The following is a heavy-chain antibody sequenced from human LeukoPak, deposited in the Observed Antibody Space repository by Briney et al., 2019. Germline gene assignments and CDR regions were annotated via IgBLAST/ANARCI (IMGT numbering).Heavy chain of an antibody. CDR1: GGTFSSYA. CDR3: VKGTERRGVGTDDY. V-gene: IGHV1-69*04. Sequence: GASVKVSCKASGGTFSSYAISWVRQAPGQGLEWMGRIIPILGIANYAQKFQGRVTITADKSTSTAYMELNSLRAEDTAVYYCVKGTERRGVGTDDYWGQGTLVTVSS. CDR2: IIPILGIA. D-gene: IGHD1-1*01. J-gene: IGHJ4*02.